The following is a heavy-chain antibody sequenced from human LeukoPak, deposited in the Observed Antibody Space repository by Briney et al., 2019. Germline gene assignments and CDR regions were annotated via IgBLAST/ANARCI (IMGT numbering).Heavy chain of an antibody. J-gene: IGHJ3*02. CDR1: GFTFSSYG. V-gene: IGHV3-30*19. CDR3: AREGDDDAFDI. D-gene: IGHD5-24*01. Sequence: GRSLRLSCAASGFTFSSYGMHWVRQAPGKGLEWVAVISYDGSNKYYADSVKGRFTISRDNSKNTLYLQMNSLRAEDTAVYYCAREGDDDAFDIWGQGTMVTVSS. CDR2: ISYDGSNK.